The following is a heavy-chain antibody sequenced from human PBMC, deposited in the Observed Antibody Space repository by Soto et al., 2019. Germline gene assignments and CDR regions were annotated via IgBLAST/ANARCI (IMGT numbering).Heavy chain of an antibody. Sequence: EQVVESGAGLVQPGGSLRLVCAASGFSFSSYRMYWVRQAPGKGLMWVSRISHDASVTNFADSVKRRFLISRDNAANTVSLQMSGLRVDDMGIYDCAREGRRFYALDVWGQGTSVIVSS. CDR3: AREGRRFYALDV. V-gene: IGHV3-74*01. CDR2: ISHDASVT. D-gene: IGHD2-2*01. CDR1: GFSFSSYR. J-gene: IGHJ6*02.